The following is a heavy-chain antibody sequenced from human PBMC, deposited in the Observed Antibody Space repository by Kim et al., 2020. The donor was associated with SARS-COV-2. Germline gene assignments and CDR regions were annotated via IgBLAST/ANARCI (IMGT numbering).Heavy chain of an antibody. CDR3: ARGNLMLSYNWFDP. J-gene: IGHJ5*02. V-gene: IGHV3-11*06. D-gene: IGHD3-16*01. Sequence: ADSVKGRFTISRDNAKNSLYLQMNSLRAEDTAVYYCARGNLMLSYNWFDPWGQGTLVTVSS.